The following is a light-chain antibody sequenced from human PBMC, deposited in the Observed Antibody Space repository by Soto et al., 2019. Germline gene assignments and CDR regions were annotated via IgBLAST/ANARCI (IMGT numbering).Light chain of an antibody. CDR1: QTISRY. CDR3: QQRFITRWS. J-gene: IGKJ1*01. V-gene: IGKV1-39*01. CDR2: AAS. Sequence: DIQMTQSPSSLSASVGDRVTITCRASQTISRYLNWYQHKPGEAPKLLIDAASSLQSGVPSRFSGSGSGTDVTPTISSLQPEDFATYCFQQRFITRWSFGHGTKGEIK.